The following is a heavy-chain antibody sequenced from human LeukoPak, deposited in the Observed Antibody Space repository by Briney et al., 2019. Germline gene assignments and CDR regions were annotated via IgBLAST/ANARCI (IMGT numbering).Heavy chain of an antibody. CDR1: GYSFTSYW. D-gene: IGHD3-10*01. V-gene: IGHV5-10-1*01. CDR3: ARVRGYYYGSGSYVDV. J-gene: IGHJ6*04. CDR2: IDPSDSYT. Sequence: GESLKISCKGSGYSFTSYWISWVRQMPGKGLEWMGRIDPSDSYTNYSPSFQGHVTISADKSISTAYLQWSSLKASDTAMYYCARVRGYYYGSGSYVDVWGKGTTVTVSS.